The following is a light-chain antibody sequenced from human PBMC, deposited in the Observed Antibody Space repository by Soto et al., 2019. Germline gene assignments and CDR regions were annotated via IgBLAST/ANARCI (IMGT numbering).Light chain of an antibody. Sequence: EIVMTQSQATLSVSPGVRATLSCRASQSVSSNLAWYQQKPGQAPRLLIYGASTRATGIPARFSGSGSGTEFTLTISSLQSEDFAVYYCQQYNNWPLTFGQGTKVEIK. J-gene: IGKJ1*01. CDR2: GAS. CDR3: QQYNNWPLT. V-gene: IGKV3-15*01. CDR1: QSVSSN.